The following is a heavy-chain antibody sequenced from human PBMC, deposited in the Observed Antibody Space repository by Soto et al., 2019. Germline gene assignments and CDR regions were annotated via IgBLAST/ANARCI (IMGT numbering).Heavy chain of an antibody. V-gene: IGHV3-48*03. D-gene: IGHD2-2*02. Sequence: PGGSLRLSCAASGFTFSSYEMNWVRQAPGKGLEWVSYISSSGSTIYYADSVKGRFTISRDNAKNSLYLQMNSLRAEDTAVYYCASRDRYFTHCSSTSCYTKDAFDIWGQGTMVTVSS. J-gene: IGHJ3*02. CDR1: GFTFSSYE. CDR2: ISSSGSTI. CDR3: ASRDRYFTHCSSTSCYTKDAFDI.